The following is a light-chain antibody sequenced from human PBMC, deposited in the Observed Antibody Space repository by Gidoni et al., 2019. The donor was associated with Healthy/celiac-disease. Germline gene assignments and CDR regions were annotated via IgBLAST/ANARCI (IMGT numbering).Light chain of an antibody. CDR2: GAS. CDR1: QSVSSSY. CDR3: QQYGSSPWT. J-gene: IGKJ1*01. V-gene: IGKV3-20*01. Sequence: PGERATLSCRASQSVSSSYLAWYQQKPGQAPRLLIYGASSRATGIPDRFSGSGSGTDFTLTISRLEPEDFAVYYCQQYGSSPWTFGQXTKVEIK.